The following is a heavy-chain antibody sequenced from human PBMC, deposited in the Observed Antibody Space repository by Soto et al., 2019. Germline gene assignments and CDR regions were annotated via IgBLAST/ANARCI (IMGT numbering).Heavy chain of an antibody. D-gene: IGHD3-10*01. CDR3: ATSYGSGYRAFDY. Sequence: QVQLVQSGAEVKRPGSSVKVSCKASGDTFSFYSINWVRQAPGLGLEWMGRVNPILSMSNYAQRFQGRVTMAADKSKSTSYIELSGLRSEDTVMYYCATSYGSGYRAFDYWGQGALVTVSS. V-gene: IGHV1-69*04. J-gene: IGHJ4*02. CDR1: GDTFSFYS. CDR2: VNPILSMS.